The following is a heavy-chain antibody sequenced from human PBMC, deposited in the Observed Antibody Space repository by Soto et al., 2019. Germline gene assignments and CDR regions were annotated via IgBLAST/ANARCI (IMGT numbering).Heavy chain of an antibody. Sequence: PGGSLRLSCAASGFTFSSYSMNWVRQAPGKGLEWVSSISSSSSYIYYADSVKGRFTISRDNAKNSLYLQMNSLRAEDTAVYYCARDEPVGDLGSLFGVSYSWGQGSLVTVSS. CDR2: ISSSSSYI. V-gene: IGHV3-21*01. J-gene: IGHJ4*02. D-gene: IGHD3-9*01. CDR3: ARDEPVGDLGSLFGVSYS. CDR1: GFTFSSYS.